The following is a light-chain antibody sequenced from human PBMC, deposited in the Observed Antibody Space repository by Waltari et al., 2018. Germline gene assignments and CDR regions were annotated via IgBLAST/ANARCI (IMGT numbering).Light chain of an antibody. J-gene: IGKJ1*01. Sequence: DIQMTQSPSTLSASVGDRVTITCRASQSISSWLAWYQPNPGKAPKLLIYKASSLESGVPSRFSGSGSGTGFTLTISSLQPDDFATDYCQQYNSSWTFGQGTKVEIK. CDR3: QQYNSSWT. CDR2: KAS. V-gene: IGKV1-5*03. CDR1: QSISSW.